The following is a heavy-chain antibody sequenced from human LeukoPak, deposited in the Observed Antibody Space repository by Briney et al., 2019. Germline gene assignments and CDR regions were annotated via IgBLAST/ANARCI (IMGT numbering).Heavy chain of an antibody. J-gene: IGHJ1*01. CDR1: GGSISSYY. V-gene: IGHV4-59*01. CDR3: AREETDQSGYSYGYRYFQH. CDR2: IYYSGST. D-gene: IGHD5-18*01. Sequence: KPSETLSLTCTVSGGSISSYYWSWIRQPPGKGLEWIGYIYYSGSTNYNPSLKSRVTISVDTSKNQFSLKLSSVTAADTAVYYCAREETDQSGYSYGYRYFQHWGQGTLVTVSS.